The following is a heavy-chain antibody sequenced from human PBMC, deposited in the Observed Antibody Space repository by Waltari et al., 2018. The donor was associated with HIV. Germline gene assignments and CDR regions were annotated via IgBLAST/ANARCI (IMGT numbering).Heavy chain of an antibody. CDR3: ARERRNYYDSSGYSFDY. V-gene: IGHV4-34*01. CDR1: GGSFSGYY. D-gene: IGHD3-22*01. J-gene: IGHJ4*03. Sequence: QVPLPQWGAGLLQPSATLSLTCAFYGGSFSGYYWRWIRQPPGKGLEWIGQINHSGGTNYNPSRTSRVTISVDTSKNQFSLKLSSVTAADTAVYYCARERRNYYDSSGYSFDYWGQGTTVTVSS. CDR2: INHSGGT.